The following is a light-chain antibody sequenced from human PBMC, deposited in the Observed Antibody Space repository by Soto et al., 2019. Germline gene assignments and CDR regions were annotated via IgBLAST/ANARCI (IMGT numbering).Light chain of an antibody. CDR3: QQYNSYS. CDR2: GAF. J-gene: IGKJ1*01. CDR1: QDIRND. V-gene: IGKV1-17*01. Sequence: DIQMTQSPSSLSASVGDRLTIICRASQDIRNDLAWYRQKPGKAPERLIYGAFSLQSGVPSRFSGSGSATEFTLTISSLQPDDFATYYCQQYNSYSFGQGTKVDIK.